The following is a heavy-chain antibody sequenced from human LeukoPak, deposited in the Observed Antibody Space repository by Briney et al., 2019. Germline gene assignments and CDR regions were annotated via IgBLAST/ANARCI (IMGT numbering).Heavy chain of an antibody. Sequence: GGSLRLSCAASGFTFSRNSMTWVRQAPGKGLEWVSSISTSSSYIYYADSVKGRFTISRDNAKKSLYLQMNSLRAEDTAVYYCAKKYSTGLDPWGQGTLVTVSP. V-gene: IGHV3-21*04. CDR1: GFTFSRNS. D-gene: IGHD1-26*01. CDR2: ISTSSSYI. J-gene: IGHJ5*02. CDR3: AKKYSTGLDP.